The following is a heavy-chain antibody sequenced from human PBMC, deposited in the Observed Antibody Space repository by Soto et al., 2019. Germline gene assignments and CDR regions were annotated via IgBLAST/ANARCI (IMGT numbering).Heavy chain of an antibody. CDR1: GGCLRGSD. J-gene: IGHJ6*02. CDR3: AREPIVVVPAAIRRVLRYGMDV. Sequence: TLEPLRLPYTVFGGCLRGSDWSWILQPPGKGLEWIGEINHSGSTNYNPSLKSRVTISVDTSKNQFSLKLSSVTAADTAVYYCAREPIVVVPAAIRRVLRYGMDVWGQGTTVTVSS. CDR2: INHSGST. V-gene: IGHV4-34*01. D-gene: IGHD2-2*01.